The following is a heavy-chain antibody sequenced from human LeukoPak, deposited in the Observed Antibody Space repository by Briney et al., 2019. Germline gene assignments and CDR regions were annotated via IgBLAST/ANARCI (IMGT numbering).Heavy chain of an antibody. CDR2: IYYSGST. CDR1: GGSISSGGYS. J-gene: IGHJ4*02. CDR3: ARQLAYGDYVVY. V-gene: IGHV4-30-4*07. Sequence: PSETLSLTCAVSGGSISSGGYSWSWIRQPPGKGLEWIGYIYYSGSTYYNPSLKSRVTISVDTSKNQFSLKLSSVTAADTAVYYCARQLAYGDYVVYWGQGTLVTVSS. D-gene: IGHD4-17*01.